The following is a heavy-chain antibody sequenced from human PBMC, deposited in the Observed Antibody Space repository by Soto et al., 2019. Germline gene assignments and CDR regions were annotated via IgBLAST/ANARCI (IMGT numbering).Heavy chain of an antibody. CDR3: ARGKVTSTVYSSGWYRPLHRYGMDV. CDR2: INAGNGNT. CDR1: GYTFTSYA. V-gene: IGHV1-3*01. D-gene: IGHD6-19*01. Sequence: ASVKVSCKASGYTFTSYAMHWVRQAPGQRLEWMGWINAGNGNTKYSQKFQGRVTITRDTSASTAYMELSSLRSEDTAVYYCARGKVTSTVYSSGWYRPLHRYGMDVWGQGTTVTVSS. J-gene: IGHJ6*02.